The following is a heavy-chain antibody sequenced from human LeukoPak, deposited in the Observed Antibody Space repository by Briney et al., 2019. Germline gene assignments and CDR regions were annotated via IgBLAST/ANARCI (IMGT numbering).Heavy chain of an antibody. V-gene: IGHV3-48*02. J-gene: IGHJ1*01. CDR3: ARDFNADFQK. CDR2: ISSSSSTI. Sequence: PGGSLRLSCAASGLTFSNYAMNWVRQAPGKGLEWVSYISSSSSTIYYVDSVKGRFTISRDNAKNSLYLQMNSLRDEDTAVYYCARDFNADFQKWGQGTLVTVSS. CDR1: GLTFSNYA.